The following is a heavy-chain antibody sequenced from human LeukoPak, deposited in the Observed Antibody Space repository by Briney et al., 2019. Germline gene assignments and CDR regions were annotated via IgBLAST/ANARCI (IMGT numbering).Heavy chain of an antibody. D-gene: IGHD6-19*01. J-gene: IGHJ4*02. CDR3: ARSVEGSFDY. V-gene: IGHV3-48*02. Sequence: GGSLRISCAASGFTFSHYSMNWVRQAPGKGLEWVSYITSDRRTIYYTASVKGRFTISRDNAKNSLHLQMNSLRDEDTAVYYCARSVEGSFDYWGQGILVTVSS. CDR2: ITSDRRTI. CDR1: GFTFSHYS.